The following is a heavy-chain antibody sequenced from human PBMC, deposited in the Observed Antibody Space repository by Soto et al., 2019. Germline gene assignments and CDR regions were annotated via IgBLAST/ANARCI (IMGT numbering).Heavy chain of an antibody. V-gene: IGHV1-46*03. CDR3: ARLDILTTDAHYGMDV. D-gene: IGHD3-9*01. CDR1: GYTFTSYY. J-gene: IGHJ6*02. CDR2: INPSGGST. Sequence: ASVKVSCKASGYTFTSYYMHWVRQAPGQGLEWMGIINPSGGSTSYAQKFQGRVTMTRDTSTSTVYMELSSLRSEDTAVYYCARLDILTTDAHYGMDVWGQGTTVTVSS.